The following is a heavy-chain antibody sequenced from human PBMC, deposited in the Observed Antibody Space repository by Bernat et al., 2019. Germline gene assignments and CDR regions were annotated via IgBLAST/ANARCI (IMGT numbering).Heavy chain of an antibody. V-gene: IGHV3-23*04. CDR1: GFTFSSYT. D-gene: IGHD1-26*01. Sequence: EVQLVESGGGLVQPGGSLRLSCAASGFTFSSYTMRWVRQAPGKGLEWISGISGSGGTFYADSVKGRFTISRDSSKNTIYLQMNSLRAEDTAVYYCAKDGSYGWEVAPFFDFWGQGTLVTVSS. CDR2: ISGSGGT. J-gene: IGHJ4*02. CDR3: AKDGSYGWEVAPFFDF.